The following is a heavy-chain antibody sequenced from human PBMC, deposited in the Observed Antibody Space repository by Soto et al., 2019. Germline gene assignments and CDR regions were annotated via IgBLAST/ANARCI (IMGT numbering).Heavy chain of an antibody. J-gene: IGHJ4*02. V-gene: IGHV1-18*01. CDR1: GYTFTSYG. Sequence: GPSVKVSCKASGYTFTSYGISWVRQAPGQGLEWMGWISAYNGNTNYAQKLQGRVTMTTDTSTSTAYMELRSLRSDDTAVYYCARDKRYFDWLTPPAHDYWGQGTLVTVSS. CDR2: ISAYNGNT. CDR3: ARDKRYFDWLTPPAHDY. D-gene: IGHD3-9*01.